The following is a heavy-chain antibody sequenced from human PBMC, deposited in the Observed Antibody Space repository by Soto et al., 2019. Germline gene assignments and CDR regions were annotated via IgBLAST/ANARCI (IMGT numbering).Heavy chain of an antibody. V-gene: IGHV1-18*01. Sequence: EASVKVSCKXSGYTFTSYGISWVRQAPGQGLEWMGWISAYNGNTNYAQKLQGRVTMTTDTSTSTAYMELRSLRSDDTAVYYCAREFYCTNGVCPPDYWGQGTLVTVSS. J-gene: IGHJ4*02. CDR3: AREFYCTNGVCPPDY. CDR2: ISAYNGNT. D-gene: IGHD2-8*01. CDR1: GYTFTSYG.